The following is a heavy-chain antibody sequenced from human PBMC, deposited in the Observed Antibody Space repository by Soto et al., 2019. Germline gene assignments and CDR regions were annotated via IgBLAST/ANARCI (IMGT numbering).Heavy chain of an antibody. CDR2: INWNSGSI. J-gene: IGHJ1*01. CDR3: VKDESINWYSGHFRH. D-gene: IGHD6-13*01. V-gene: IGHV3-9*01. Sequence: GGSLRLSCAASGFTFDDYAMHWVRQVPGKGLEWVSGINWNSGSIGYGGSVKGRFAISRDNAKNSLHLQMNSLSAEDTAFYYCVKDESINWYSGHFRHWGQGTLVTVSS. CDR1: GFTFDDYA.